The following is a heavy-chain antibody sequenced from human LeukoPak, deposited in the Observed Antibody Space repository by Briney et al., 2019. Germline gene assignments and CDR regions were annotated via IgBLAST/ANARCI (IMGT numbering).Heavy chain of an antibody. CDR3: ARHIVVVVAATDY. CDR2: ISGSGGST. V-gene: IGHV3-23*01. Sequence: GGSLRLSCAASGFTFSSYAMSWVRQAPGKGLEWVSAISGSGGSTYYADSVKGRLTISRDNSKNTLYLQMNSLRAEDTAVYYCARHIVVVVAATDYWGQGTLVTVSS. CDR1: GFTFSSYA. J-gene: IGHJ4*02. D-gene: IGHD2-15*01.